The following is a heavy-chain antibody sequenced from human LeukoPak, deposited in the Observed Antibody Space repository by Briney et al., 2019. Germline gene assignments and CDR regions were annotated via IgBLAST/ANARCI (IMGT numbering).Heavy chain of an antibody. D-gene: IGHD6-25*01. J-gene: IGHJ3*02. CDR3: ARVPTGPQREAFAI. CDR2: RKEDGSEK. V-gene: IGHV3-7*03. Sequence: GGSLRLSCAASGFKFITYWMSWVRQAPGKGLEWVANRKEDGSEKYYVDSVKGRFTISRDNAKNSLYVQMNNLRAEDTAVCYCARVPTGPQREAFAIWGQGTMVTVSS. CDR1: GFKFITYW.